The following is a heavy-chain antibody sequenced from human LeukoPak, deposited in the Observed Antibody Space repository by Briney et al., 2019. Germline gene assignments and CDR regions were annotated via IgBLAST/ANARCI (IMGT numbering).Heavy chain of an antibody. CDR1: GFSFRSYW. V-gene: IGHV3-74*01. J-gene: IGHJ4*02. D-gene: IGHD3-22*01. CDR3: ARVGYDSSAYSLFDS. Sequence: GGSLRLSRAASGFSFRSYWMHWVRQAPGKGLVWVSRISSEGSSTSYADSVKGRFTISRDNAKNTLYLQMNSLRAEDTAVYYCARVGYDSSAYSLFDSWGQGTLVTVSS. CDR2: ISSEGSST.